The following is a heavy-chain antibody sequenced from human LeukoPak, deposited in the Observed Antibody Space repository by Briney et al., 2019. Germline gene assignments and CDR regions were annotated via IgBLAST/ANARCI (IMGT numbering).Heavy chain of an antibody. CDR1: GYSISSGDYY. CDR3: ARGGYSGYVGDY. CDR2: ISSSGST. D-gene: IGHD5-12*01. J-gene: IGHJ4*02. Sequence: SETLSLTCTVSGYSISSGDYYWSWIRQPAGKGLEWIGRISSSGSTNYNPSLKSRVTISVDTSKNQFSLKLSSVTAADTAVYYCARGGYSGYVGDYWGQGTLVTVSS. V-gene: IGHV4-61*02.